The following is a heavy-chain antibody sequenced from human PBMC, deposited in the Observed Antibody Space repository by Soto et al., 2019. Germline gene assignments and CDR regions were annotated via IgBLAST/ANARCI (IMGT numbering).Heavy chain of an antibody. J-gene: IGHJ5*02. CDR1: GGTFSSYA. Sequence: QVQLVQSGAEVKKPGSSVKVSCKASGGTFSSYAISWVRQAPGQGLEWMGGIIPMFGTANYAQKFQGRVTITADESTSTAYMELSSLRYEDTAVYDCAIELAMVVTGWFDPWGQGTLVTVSS. V-gene: IGHV1-69*12. D-gene: IGHD2-15*01. CDR2: IIPMFGTA. CDR3: AIELAMVVTGWFDP.